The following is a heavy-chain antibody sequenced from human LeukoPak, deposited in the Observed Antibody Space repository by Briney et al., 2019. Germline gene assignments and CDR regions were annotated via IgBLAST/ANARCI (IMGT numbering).Heavy chain of an antibody. CDR2: ISYDGSNK. V-gene: IGHV3-30*18. D-gene: IGHD2-21*01. CDR3: ANSHMSDY. J-gene: IGHJ4*02. CDR1: GFTFSSYG. Sequence: GGSLRLSCAASGFTFSSYGMHWVRQAPGKGLEWVAVISYDGSNKYYADSVKGRFTISRDNSKNTLYLQMNSLRAEDTAVYYCANSHMSDYWGQGTLVTVSS.